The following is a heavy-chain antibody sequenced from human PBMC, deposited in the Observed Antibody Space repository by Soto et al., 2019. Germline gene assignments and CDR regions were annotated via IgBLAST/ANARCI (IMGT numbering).Heavy chain of an antibody. D-gene: IGHD4-4*01. Sequence: GASVKVFCKASGYTFTSYAMHWVRQAPGQRLEWMGWINAGNGNTKYSQKFQGRVTITRDTSASTAYIELSSLRSEDTAAYYCARRPTVTAGAYYYYYGLDVWGQGTTVTVSS. J-gene: IGHJ6*02. CDR1: GYTFTSYA. CDR2: INAGNGNT. V-gene: IGHV1-3*01. CDR3: ARRPTVTAGAYYYYYGLDV.